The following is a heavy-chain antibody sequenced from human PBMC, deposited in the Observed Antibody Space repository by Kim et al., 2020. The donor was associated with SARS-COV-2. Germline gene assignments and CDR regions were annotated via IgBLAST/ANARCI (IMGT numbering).Heavy chain of an antibody. J-gene: IGHJ2*01. V-gene: IGHV3-23*01. CDR3: AKEGVRASSWPWWYFDL. D-gene: IGHD6-13*01. Sequence: VTGRLTISRDKSKNTLYLQMNSVRAEDTAVYYCAKEGVRASSWPWWYFDLWGRGTLVTVSS.